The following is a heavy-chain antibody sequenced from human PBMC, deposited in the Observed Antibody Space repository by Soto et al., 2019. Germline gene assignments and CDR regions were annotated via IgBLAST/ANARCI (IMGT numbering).Heavy chain of an antibody. D-gene: IGHD3-22*01. V-gene: IGHV1-69*13. CDR2: IIPIFGTA. J-gene: IGHJ4*02. CDR3: ARDRSYYDSSGRFDY. CDR1: GGTFSSYA. Sequence: SVKVSCKASGGTFSSYAISWVRQAPGQGLEWMGGIIPIFGTANYAQKFQGRVTITADESTSTAYMELSSLRSEDTAVYYCARDRSYYDSSGRFDYWGQGTLVTVSS.